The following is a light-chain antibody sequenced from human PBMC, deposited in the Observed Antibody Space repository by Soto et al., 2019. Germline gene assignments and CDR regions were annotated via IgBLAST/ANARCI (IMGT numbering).Light chain of an antibody. CDR2: KAS. CDR3: QHYASFSGT. V-gene: IGKV1-5*03. Sequence: DIQVTQSPSTLSASVGDRVTITCRASQSISSWLAWYHLKPGKAPKLLIYKASTLETGVPSRFSGSGSRTEFTLTISSLQPDDFATYYCQHYASFSGTFGQGTKVDIK. CDR1: QSISSW. J-gene: IGKJ1*01.